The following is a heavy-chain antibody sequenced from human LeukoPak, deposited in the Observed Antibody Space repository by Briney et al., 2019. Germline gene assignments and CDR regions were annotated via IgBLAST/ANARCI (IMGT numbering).Heavy chain of an antibody. Sequence: ASVTVSCTVSGSILTEFSMHWVRQAPGKGLEWMGGFDPEDGEAIYAQKFQGRVTMTEDTSTDTASMELSSLTSEDTAVYYCAAERGDGFCYDGSGYYYWGQGTLVTVSS. V-gene: IGHV1-24*01. CDR2: FDPEDGEA. CDR3: AAERGDGFCYDGSGYYY. J-gene: IGHJ4*02. D-gene: IGHD3-22*01. CDR1: GSILTEFS.